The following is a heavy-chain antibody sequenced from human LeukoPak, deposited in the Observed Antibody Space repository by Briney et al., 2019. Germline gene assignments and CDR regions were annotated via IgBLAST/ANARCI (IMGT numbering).Heavy chain of an antibody. Sequence: SGTLSLTCAVSGGSISSINWWRWVRQPPGKGLEWIGEIYRSGGTNYNPSLKSPVTISVDKSKNQFSLKLSSVTAADTAVYYCARDRGYYYDSRGYYEDAFDIWGQGTMVTVSS. V-gene: IGHV4-4*02. CDR1: GGSISSINW. J-gene: IGHJ3*02. CDR2: IYRSGGT. D-gene: IGHD3-22*01. CDR3: ARDRGYYYDSRGYYEDAFDI.